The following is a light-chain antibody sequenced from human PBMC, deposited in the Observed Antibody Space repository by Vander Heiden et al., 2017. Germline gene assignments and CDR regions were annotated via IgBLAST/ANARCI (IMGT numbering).Light chain of an antibody. Sequence: QSVLTQPPSVSAAPGQKVTIPCSGSSSNIGNNYVSWYQQLPGTAPKVLIYENNKRPSGIPDRFSGSKSGTSATLGITGLQTGDEADYYCGTWDSSLSAGVFGGGTKLTVL. CDR2: ENN. V-gene: IGLV1-51*02. J-gene: IGLJ3*02. CDR3: GTWDSSLSAGV. CDR1: SSNIGNNY.